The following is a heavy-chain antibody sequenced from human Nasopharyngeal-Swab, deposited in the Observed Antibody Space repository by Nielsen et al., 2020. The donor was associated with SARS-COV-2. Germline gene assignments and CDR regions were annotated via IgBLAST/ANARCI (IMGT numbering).Heavy chain of an antibody. CDR1: GGSISSGGYS. CDR2: IYHSGST. Sequence: SETLSLTCAVSGGSISSGGYSWSWIRQPPGKGLEWIGYIYHSGSTYYNPSLKSRVTISVDRSKNQFSLKLSSVTAADTAVYYCARGLTTVTTLEYFDLWGRGTLVTVSS. CDR3: ARGLTTVTTLEYFDL. D-gene: IGHD4-17*01. V-gene: IGHV4-30-2*01. J-gene: IGHJ2*01.